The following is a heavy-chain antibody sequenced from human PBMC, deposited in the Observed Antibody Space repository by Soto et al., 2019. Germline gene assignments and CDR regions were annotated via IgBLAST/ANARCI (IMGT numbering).Heavy chain of an antibody. Sequence: QLQLRESGPGLVKPSATLSLTCAVSGGSISRSSYFWARIRQPPGKGLEWIASMDYRGSTYYNPSLKSRATISIDTSKNQLSLKLTSVAAADSAVYYCSRRAPEGFDPWGQGTLVTVSA. CDR2: MDYRGST. CDR3: SRRAPEGFDP. V-gene: IGHV4-39*01. J-gene: IGHJ5*02. CDR1: GGSISRSSYF.